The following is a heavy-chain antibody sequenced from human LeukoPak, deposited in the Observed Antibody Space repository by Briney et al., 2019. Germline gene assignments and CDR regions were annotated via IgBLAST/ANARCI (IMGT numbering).Heavy chain of an antibody. CDR3: ARDRSGSYYTFDI. V-gene: IGHV4-59*01. CDR2: VSHTGTT. D-gene: IGHD1-26*01. Sequence: PSETLSLTCSVSGASINGYYWSWIRQTPGKGLEWIGYVSHTGTTTNNPSLKSRVTITFDTSKSQFSLKMTSVTAADTAVYYCARDRSGSYYTFDIWGPGTMVTVSS. CDR1: GASINGYY. J-gene: IGHJ3*02.